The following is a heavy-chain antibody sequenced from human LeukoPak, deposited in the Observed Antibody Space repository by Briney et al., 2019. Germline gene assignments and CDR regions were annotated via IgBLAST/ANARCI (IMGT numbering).Heavy chain of an antibody. D-gene: IGHD6-13*01. CDR3: ARDYKYSSSWYYFDY. CDR1: GYTFTSYA. Sequence: ASVTVSCQASGYTFTSYAMHWVRQAPGQRLEWMGWINAGNGNTKYSQKFQGRVTITRDTSASTAYMELSSLRSEDTAVYYCARDYKYSSSWYYFDYWGQGTLVTVSS. CDR2: INAGNGNT. J-gene: IGHJ4*02. V-gene: IGHV1-3*01.